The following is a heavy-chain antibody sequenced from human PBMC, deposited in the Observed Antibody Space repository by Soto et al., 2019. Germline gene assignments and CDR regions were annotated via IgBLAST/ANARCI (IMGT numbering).Heavy chain of an antibody. CDR1: GYSFTSYW. V-gene: IGHV5-51*01. J-gene: IGHJ6*02. Sequence: GESLKISCKGSGYSFTSYWIGWVRQMPGKGLELMGIIYPGDSDTRYSPSFQGQVTISADKSISTAYLQWSSLKASDTAMYYCARTAAASKYYYGMDVWGQGTTVTVSS. D-gene: IGHD6-13*01. CDR3: ARTAAASKYYYGMDV. CDR2: IYPGDSDT.